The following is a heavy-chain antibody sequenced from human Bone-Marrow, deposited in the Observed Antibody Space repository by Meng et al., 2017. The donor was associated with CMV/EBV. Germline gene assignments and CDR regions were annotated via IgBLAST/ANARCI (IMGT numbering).Heavy chain of an antibody. D-gene: IGHD4-17*01. V-gene: IGHV1-69*10. J-gene: IGHJ6*02. CDR3: ARFLYGDHCYYYYGMDV. Sequence: SVKVSCKASGGTFSSYAISWVRQAPGQGLEWMGGIIPILGIANYAQKFQGRVTITADKSTSTAYMELSSLRSEDTAVYYCARFLYGDHCYYYYGMDVWGQGTTVTGSS. CDR2: IIPILGIA. CDR1: GGTFSSYA.